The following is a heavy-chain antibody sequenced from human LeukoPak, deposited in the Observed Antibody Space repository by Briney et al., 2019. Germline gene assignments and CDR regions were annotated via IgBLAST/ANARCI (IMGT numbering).Heavy chain of an antibody. CDR1: GFTFSNAW. CDR2: VKSKAVGETT. V-gene: IGHV3-15*01. D-gene: IGHD2-21*02. CDR3: ATCNGDCYFNF. J-gene: IGHJ4*02. Sequence: GGSLRLSCAASGFTFSNAWMNWVRQAPGKGLEWVARVKSKAVGETTSYVAPVKGRFSILRDDSRDMVYLQMSSLEAEDTAVYYCATCNGDCYFNFWGQGTLVIVSS.